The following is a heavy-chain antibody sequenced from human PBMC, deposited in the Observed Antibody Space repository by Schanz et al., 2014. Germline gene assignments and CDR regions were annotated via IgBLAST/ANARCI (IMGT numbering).Heavy chain of an antibody. Sequence: EVHLLESGGGLVPPGGSLRLSCAASGFNFSDYAMCWVRQAPGKGLEWVSAISGGGGTTYYTDSVKGRFTISRDNSKNSRYLQMNSLRAEDTAVYYCARIGGSVFDYWAQGTLVTVSS. CDR1: GFNFSDYA. CDR3: ARIGGSVFDY. D-gene: IGHD3-10*01. J-gene: IGHJ4*02. CDR2: ISGGGGTT. V-gene: IGHV3-23*01.